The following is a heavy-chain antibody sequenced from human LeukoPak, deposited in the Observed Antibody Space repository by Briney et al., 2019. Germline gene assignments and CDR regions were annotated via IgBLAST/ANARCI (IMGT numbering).Heavy chain of an antibody. D-gene: IGHD6-13*01. CDR2: ISAYNGNT. CDR1: GYTFTSYG. V-gene: IGHV1-18*01. CDR3: ARDLKYSSSWYNWFDP. Sequence: ASVKVSCKASGYTFTSYGISWVRQAPGQGLEWMGWISAYNGNTNYAQKLQGRVTMTTDTSTSTAYMELRSLRSDDTAAYHCARDLKYSSSWYNWFDPWGQGTLVTVSS. J-gene: IGHJ5*02.